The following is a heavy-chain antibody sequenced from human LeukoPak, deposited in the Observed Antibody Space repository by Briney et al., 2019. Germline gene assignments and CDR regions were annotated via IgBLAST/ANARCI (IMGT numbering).Heavy chain of an antibody. V-gene: IGHV3-48*03. CDR2: ISSSGSTI. J-gene: IGHJ6*04. D-gene: IGHD2-2*02. CDR1: GFTFSSYE. CDR3: ARDLGYCTSTSCYSLYGMDV. Sequence: GGSLRLSCAAPGFTFSSYEMNWVRQAPGKGLEWVSYISSSGSTIYYADSVKGRFTISRDNAKNSLYLQMNSLRAEDTAVYYCARDLGYCTSTSCYSLYGMDVWGKGTTVTVSS.